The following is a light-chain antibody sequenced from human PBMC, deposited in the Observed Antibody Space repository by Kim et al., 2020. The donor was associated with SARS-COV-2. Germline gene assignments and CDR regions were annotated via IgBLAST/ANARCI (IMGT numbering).Light chain of an antibody. V-gene: IGKV3-15*01. CDR1: QSVSDN. J-gene: IGKJ4*01. CDR2: GAS. CDR3: QQYYNWPPLT. Sequence: EIVMTQSPATLSVSPGERATLSCRASQSVSDNLAWYQQKPGQAPRLLIYGASTRATGIPARFSGSGSGTEFTLTISSLQSEEFAVYYCQQYYNWPPLTFGGGTKVDIK.